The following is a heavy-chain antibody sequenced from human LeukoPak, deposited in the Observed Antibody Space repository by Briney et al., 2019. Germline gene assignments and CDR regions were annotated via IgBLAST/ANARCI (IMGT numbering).Heavy chain of an antibody. CDR2: IYHSWSS. CDR3: ARHSSYYGNFDY. CDR1: GDSISNADYYY. J-gene: IGHJ4*02. V-gene: IGHV4-39*01. Sequence: SETLSLTCTVSGDSISNADYYYWGWIRQPPGKGLEWIGSIYHSWSSYYNPSLKSRVTISVDTSKNQFSLKLSSVTAADTAVYYCARHSSYYGNFDYWGQGTLVTVSS. D-gene: IGHD3-10*01.